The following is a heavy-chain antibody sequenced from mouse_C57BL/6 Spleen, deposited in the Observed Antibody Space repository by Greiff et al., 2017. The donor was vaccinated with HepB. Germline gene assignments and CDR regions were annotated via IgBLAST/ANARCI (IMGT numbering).Heavy chain of an antibody. J-gene: IGHJ1*03. D-gene: IGHD1-1*01. V-gene: IGHV1-81*01. CDR2: IYPRSGNT. CDR3: ARWYYGSSYLYFDV. Sequence: LKESGAELARPGASVKLSCTASGYTFTSYGISWVKQRTGQGLEWIGEIYPRSGNTYYNEKFKGKATLTADKSSSTAYMELRSLTSEDSAVYFCARWYYGSSYLYFDVWGTGTTVTVSS. CDR1: GYTFTSYG.